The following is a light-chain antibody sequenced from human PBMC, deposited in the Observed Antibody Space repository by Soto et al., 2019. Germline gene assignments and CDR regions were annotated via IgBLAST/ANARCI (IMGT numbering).Light chain of an antibody. CDR1: QSISSY. J-gene: IGKJ1*01. CDR2: VAS. V-gene: IGKV1-39*01. CDR3: QQTYSSPPT. Sequence: DIQMTQSPSSLSASVGDRVTITCRASQSISSYLNWYQQKPGKAPKLLIYVASSLQSGVPSRFSGSGFGTDFTLTISRLQPEDFATYYCQQTYSSPPTFGLGTKVDIK.